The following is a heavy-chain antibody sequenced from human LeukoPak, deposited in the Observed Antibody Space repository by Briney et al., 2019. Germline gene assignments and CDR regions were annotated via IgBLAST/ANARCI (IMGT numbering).Heavy chain of an antibody. D-gene: IGHD2/OR15-2a*01. V-gene: IGHV3-7*03. CDR3: AKYNY. CDR2: IKQDGSEK. CDR1: GFTFSSYS. Sequence: PGGSLRLSCAASGFTFSSYSMSWVRQAPGKGLEWVANIKQDGSEKYYVDSVKGRFTISRDNSKSTLYLQMNSLRAEDTAVYYCAKYNYWGQGTLVTVSS. J-gene: IGHJ4*02.